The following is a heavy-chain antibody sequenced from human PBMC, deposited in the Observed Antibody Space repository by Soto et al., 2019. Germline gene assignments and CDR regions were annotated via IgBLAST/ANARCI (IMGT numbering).Heavy chain of an antibody. D-gene: IGHD3-22*01. V-gene: IGHV1-69*13. J-gene: IGHJ6*02. CDR3: ARGDATKIIVTTYYSLDV. CDR1: GGSFSNYG. Sequence: SVKVSCKASGGSFSNYGISWVRQAPGQGLEWMGGIIPVFGTPHYAQKFQDRVTITADESTSTVYMEVSSLTSDDTAVYYCARGDATKIIVTTYYSLDVWGQGTTVTVSS. CDR2: IIPVFGTP.